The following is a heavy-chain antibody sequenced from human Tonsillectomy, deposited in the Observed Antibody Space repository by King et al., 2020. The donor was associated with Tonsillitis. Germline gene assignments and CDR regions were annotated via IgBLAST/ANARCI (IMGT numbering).Heavy chain of an antibody. CDR1: GFPFSSYG. CDR3: GKARLVELSTSVDF. Sequence: VQLVESGGGVVQPGGSLRLSCEASGFPFSSYGIHWVRQAPGKGLGWMTFIRYDGSDKYYADSVKGRFTISKDNSKNTVYLQMNSLRVEDTAVYYCGKARLVELSTSVDFWGQGTLVTVSS. D-gene: IGHD5-24*01. V-gene: IGHV3-30*02. CDR2: IRYDGSDK. J-gene: IGHJ4*02.